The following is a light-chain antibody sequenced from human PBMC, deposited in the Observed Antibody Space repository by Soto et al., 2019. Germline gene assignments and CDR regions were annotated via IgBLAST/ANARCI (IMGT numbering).Light chain of an antibody. CDR1: QSVSSN. CDR2: GAS. Sequence: EKVLTHSPATLAVSSLNRPPRXKRASQSVSSNLAWYQQKPGQAPRLLIYGASTRATGIPARFSGSGSGTEFTLTISSLQSEDFAVYYCQQYNNWPKWTFGQGTKVDIK. CDR3: QQYNNWPKWT. J-gene: IGKJ1*01. V-gene: IGKV3-15*01.